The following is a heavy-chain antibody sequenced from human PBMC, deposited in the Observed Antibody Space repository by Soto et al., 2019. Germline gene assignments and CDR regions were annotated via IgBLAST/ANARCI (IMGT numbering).Heavy chain of an antibody. V-gene: IGHV3-9*01. CDR1: GFIFEDYA. CDR3: AKDVGSYYYDTSAYHYDY. D-gene: IGHD3-22*01. CDR2: ISWNSGTI. J-gene: IGHJ4*02. Sequence: GGSLRLSCVASGFIFEDYAMNWVRQGPGKGLEWVSGISWNSGTIGYADAVKGRFTISRDNAKDSLHLQMNSLRAEDTALYYCAKDVGSYYYDTSAYHYDYWGRGTQVTVSS.